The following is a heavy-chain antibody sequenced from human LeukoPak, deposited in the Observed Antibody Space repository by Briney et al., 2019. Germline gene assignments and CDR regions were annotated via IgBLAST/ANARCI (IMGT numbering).Heavy chain of an antibody. CDR1: GFTFSSYA. Sequence: AGGSLRLSCAASGFTFSSYAMSWVRQAPGKGLEWVSTIRGSGGGTYYADSVKGRFTTSRDNSKNTLYLQMNSLRDEDTALYYCAKAGIGVVGYFDYWGQGTLVTVSS. V-gene: IGHV3-23*01. CDR2: IRGSGGGT. J-gene: IGHJ4*02. D-gene: IGHD6-19*01. CDR3: AKAGIGVVGYFDY.